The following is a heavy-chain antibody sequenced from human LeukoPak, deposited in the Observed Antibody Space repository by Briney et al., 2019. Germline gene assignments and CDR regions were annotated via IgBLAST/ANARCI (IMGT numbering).Heavy chain of an antibody. CDR3: ARDGYGGIDY. V-gene: IGHV4-59*01. Sequence: SETLSLTCTVSGASMSTYYWSWIRQPPGKGLEWIAYIYHSGSTNYNPSLKSRVTISVDTSKNPFSLNLSSVTAADTAVYYCARDGYGGIDYWGQGILVTVSS. J-gene: IGHJ4*02. CDR2: IYHSGST. CDR1: GASMSTYY. D-gene: IGHD4-23*01.